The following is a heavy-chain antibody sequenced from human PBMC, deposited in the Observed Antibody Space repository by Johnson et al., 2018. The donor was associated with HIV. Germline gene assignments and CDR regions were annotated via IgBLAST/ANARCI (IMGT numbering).Heavy chain of an antibody. CDR3: AKGRWEATTYDDAFDI. D-gene: IGHD1-26*01. Sequence: QVQLVESGGGVVQPGRSLRLSCAASGFTFDDYGMSWVRQAPGKGLEWVSGINGDGSRLTYADSVKGRFTISRDNSKNTLYLQMNSLRAEDTAVYYCAKGRWEATTYDDAFDIWGRGTMVTVSS. J-gene: IGHJ3*02. CDR1: GFTFDDYG. CDR2: INGDGSRL. V-gene: IGHV3-NL1*01.